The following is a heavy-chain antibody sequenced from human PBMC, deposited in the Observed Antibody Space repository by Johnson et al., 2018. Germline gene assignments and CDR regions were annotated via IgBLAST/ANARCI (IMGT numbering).Heavy chain of an antibody. J-gene: IGHJ1*01. CDR3: ARWTSSADFQY. CDR2: IKVGGDDT. CDR1: GYTFISSF. V-gene: IGHV1-46*01. D-gene: IGHD6-6*01. Sequence: QVQLVQSGAEVKKPGASMKVSCKASGYTFISSFMHWVRQAPGHGPEWMGHIKVGGDDTAYAQKFQGRLTITTDTSTTTVYMELSSLRSEDTAVYYCARWTSSADFQYWGQGTLVTVSS.